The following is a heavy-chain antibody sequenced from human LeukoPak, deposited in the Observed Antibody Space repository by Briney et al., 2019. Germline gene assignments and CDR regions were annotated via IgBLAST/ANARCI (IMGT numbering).Heavy chain of an antibody. CDR1: GFTFSSYG. Sequence: GRSLRLSCAASGFTFSSYGMHLVRQAPGKGLEWVAVIWYDGSNKYYADSVKGRFTISRDNSKNTLYLQMNSLRAEDTAVYYCARVHYYDSSGYYLDIDYWGQGTLATVSS. V-gene: IGHV3-33*01. CDR2: IWYDGSNK. D-gene: IGHD3-22*01. CDR3: ARVHYYDSSGYYLDIDY. J-gene: IGHJ4*02.